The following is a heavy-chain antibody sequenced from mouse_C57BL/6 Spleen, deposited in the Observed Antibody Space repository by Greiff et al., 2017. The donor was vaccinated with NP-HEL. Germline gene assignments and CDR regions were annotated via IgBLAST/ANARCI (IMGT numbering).Heavy chain of an antibody. CDR2: IRSKSNNYAT. D-gene: IGHD2-5*01. J-gene: IGHJ4*01. CDR3: VSRSYYSNLLAMDY. CDR1: GFSFNTYA. Sequence: EVQLVESGGGLVQPKGSLKLSCAASGFSFNTYAMNWVRQAPGKGLEWVARIRSKSNNYATYYADSVKDRFTISRDDSESMLYLQMNNLKTEDTAMYYCVSRSYYSNLLAMDYWGQGTSVTVSS. V-gene: IGHV10-1*01.